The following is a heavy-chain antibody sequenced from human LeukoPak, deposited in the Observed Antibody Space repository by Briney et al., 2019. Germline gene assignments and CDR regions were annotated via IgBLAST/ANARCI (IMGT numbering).Heavy chain of an antibody. CDR1: VFTFSSYD. D-gene: IGHD2-8*01. Sequence: GGSLRLSCAASVFTFSSYDMHWVRQAPGKGLEWVAYISYDWSNKYYADSVKGRFTISRDNSKNTLNLQMNSLRAEDTAVYYCARQRGYCSSGVCRGWFDPWGQGTLVTVSS. J-gene: IGHJ5*02. CDR3: ARQRGYCSSGVCRGWFDP. CDR2: ISYDWSNK. V-gene: IGHV3-30*01.